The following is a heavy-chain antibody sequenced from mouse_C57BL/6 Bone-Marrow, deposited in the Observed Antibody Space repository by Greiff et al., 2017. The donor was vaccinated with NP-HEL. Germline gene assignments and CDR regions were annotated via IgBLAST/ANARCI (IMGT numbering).Heavy chain of an antibody. CDR3: ARFYYYGSSHFDY. V-gene: IGHV1-64*01. D-gene: IGHD1-1*01. Sequence: QVQLQQPGAELVKPGASVKLSCKASGYTFTSYWMHWVKQRPGQGLEWIGMIHPNSGSTNYNEKFKSKATLTVDKSSSTAYMQLSSLTSEDSAVYYCARFYYYGSSHFDYWGQGTTLTVSS. CDR1: GYTFTSYW. J-gene: IGHJ2*01. CDR2: IHPNSGST.